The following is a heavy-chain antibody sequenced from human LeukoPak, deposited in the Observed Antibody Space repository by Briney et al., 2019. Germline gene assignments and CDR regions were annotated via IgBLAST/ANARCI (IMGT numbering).Heavy chain of an antibody. D-gene: IGHD2-2*02. J-gene: IGHJ6*02. CDR1: GFTFSSYS. V-gene: IGHV3-21*01. CDR2: ISSSSSYI. Sequence: GGSLRLSCAASGFTFSSYSMNWVRQALGKGLEWVSSISSSSSYIYYADSVKGRFTISRDNAKNSLYLQMNSLRAEDTAVYYCASSGARYCSSTSCYTAKVRNYYYYYGMDVWGQGTTVTVSS. CDR3: ASSGARYCSSTSCYTAKVRNYYYYYGMDV.